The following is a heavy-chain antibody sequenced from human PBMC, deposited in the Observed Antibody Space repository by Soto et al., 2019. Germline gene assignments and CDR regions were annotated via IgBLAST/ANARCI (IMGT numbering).Heavy chain of an antibody. Sequence: SETLSLTCTASGVSMSSHYWTWLRQPPGKGLEWIGYISYSGSTYYNPSLKTRVTISADTSRNQFSLKLSSVIAADTAVYYCARADPDASVGYWGQGTLVTVSS. J-gene: IGHJ4*02. V-gene: IGHV4-59*11. CDR3: ARADPDASVGY. CDR1: GVSMSSHY. CDR2: ISYSGST. D-gene: IGHD3-16*01.